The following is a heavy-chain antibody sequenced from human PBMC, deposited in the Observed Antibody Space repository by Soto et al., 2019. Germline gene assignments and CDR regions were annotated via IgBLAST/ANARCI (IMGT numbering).Heavy chain of an antibody. CDR2: VYYTGST. CDR1: GGSISGSY. V-gene: IGHV4-59*01. CDR3: ARSVAVPGAHIDY. J-gene: IGHJ4*02. Sequence: SETLSLTCSVSGGSISGSYWSWIRQSPGKGLEWLGYVYYTGSTNYSPSLRSRVSISVDTSKNEFSLRLSSVTAADTAVYFCARSVAVPGAHIDYWGQGTQVTVTS. D-gene: IGHD6-19*01.